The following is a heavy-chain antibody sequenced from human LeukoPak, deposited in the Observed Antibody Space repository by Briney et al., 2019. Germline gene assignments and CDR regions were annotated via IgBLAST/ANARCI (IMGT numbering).Heavy chain of an antibody. Sequence: PSETLSLTCTVSGGSITSYYWSWIRQPPGKGLEWIGYIYYSGSTNYNPSLKSRVTISVDTSKNQFSLRLSSVTGADTAVYYCARASSDSSGYEWFDYWGQGTLVTVSS. D-gene: IGHD3-22*01. CDR3: ARASSDSSGYEWFDY. CDR2: IYYSGST. J-gene: IGHJ4*02. CDR1: GGSITSYY. V-gene: IGHV4-59*01.